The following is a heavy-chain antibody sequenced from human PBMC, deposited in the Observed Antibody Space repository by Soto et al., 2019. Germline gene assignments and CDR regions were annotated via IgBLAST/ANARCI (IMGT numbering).Heavy chain of an antibody. CDR3: AKEVSLGSTVDIGY. D-gene: IGHD7-27*01. Sequence: QPGGSLRLSCAASGFTFSIFAMSWVRQSPGKGLEWVSTISGSGGSTYYADAVKGRFTISRDNSMGTLYLQMKSLRVEDTAIYYCAKEVSLGSTVDIGYWGQGALVTVSS. CDR1: GFTFSIFA. CDR2: ISGSGGST. J-gene: IGHJ4*02. V-gene: IGHV3-23*01.